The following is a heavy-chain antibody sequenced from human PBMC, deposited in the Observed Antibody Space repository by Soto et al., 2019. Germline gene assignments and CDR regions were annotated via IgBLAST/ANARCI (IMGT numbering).Heavy chain of an antibody. Sequence: QVQLQESGSGLVKPSQTLSLTCTVTSGSISSGDSYWSWIRQPPGKGLEWIGYIHYSGNTPYNPFLNSRVRKSVETSKYQFSLKLSSMTAAVTAVYYCAREYSGGYFFYNCGQVTLVT. D-gene: IGHD1-26*01. CDR3: AREYSGGYFFYN. J-gene: IGHJ4*02. CDR1: SGSISSGDSY. CDR2: IHYSGNT. V-gene: IGHV4-30-4*01.